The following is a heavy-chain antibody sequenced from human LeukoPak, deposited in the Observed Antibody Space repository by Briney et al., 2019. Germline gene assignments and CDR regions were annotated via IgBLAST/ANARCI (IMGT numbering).Heavy chain of an antibody. D-gene: IGHD3-22*01. J-gene: IGHJ5*02. V-gene: IGHV4-34*01. CDR1: GGSFSGYY. CDR3: ARGYYDSSGYLISYNWFDP. Sequence: SETLSLTCAVYGGSFSGYYWSWIRQPPGKGLEWIGEINHSGSTNYNPSLKSRVTISVDTSKNQFPLKLSSVTAADTAVYYCARGYYDSSGYLISYNWFDPWGQGTLVTVSS. CDR2: INHSGST.